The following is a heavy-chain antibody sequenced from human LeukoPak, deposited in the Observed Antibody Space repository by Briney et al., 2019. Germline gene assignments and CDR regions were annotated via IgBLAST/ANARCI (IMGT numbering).Heavy chain of an antibody. CDR1: GYSFIGYY. V-gene: IGHV1-2*02. CDR2: INPRSGGT. Sequence: ASVKVSCKASGYSFIGYYMHWVRQAPGQGLEWMGWINPRSGGTDFAQKFQGRVTMTSDTSTSTAYMELSSLRSDDTAVYYCARRYNYGGNYEYFDPWGQGTLVTVSS. CDR3: ARRYNYGGNYEYFDP. D-gene: IGHD4-23*01. J-gene: IGHJ5*02.